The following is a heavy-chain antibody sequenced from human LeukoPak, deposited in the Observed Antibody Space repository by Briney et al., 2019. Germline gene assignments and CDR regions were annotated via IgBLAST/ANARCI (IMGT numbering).Heavy chain of an antibody. J-gene: IGHJ1*01. Sequence: GGSLRLSCAASGFTFSNYALTWVRQAPGKGLEWVSSISGVNTHYADSVKGRFSISRDNYKNTLYLQMSSLRAEGTAVYYCARDPNGNYVGAFDFQRWGQGTLVTVSS. D-gene: IGHD4-17*01. CDR1: GFTFSNYA. CDR3: ARDPNGNYVGAFDFQR. V-gene: IGHV3-23*01. CDR2: ISGVNT.